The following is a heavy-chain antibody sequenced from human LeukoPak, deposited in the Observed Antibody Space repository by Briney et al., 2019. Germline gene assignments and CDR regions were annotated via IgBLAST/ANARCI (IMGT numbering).Heavy chain of an antibody. CDR3: AKASTTVTTPLDY. V-gene: IGHV3-30*18. CDR2: ISYDGSNK. D-gene: IGHD4-17*01. J-gene: IGHJ4*02. Sequence: GGSLRLSCAASGFTFSSYGMHWVRQAPGKGLEWVAVISYDGSNKYYTDSVKGRFTISRDNSKNTLYLQMNSLRAEDTAVYYCAKASTTVTTPLDYWGQGTLVTVSS. CDR1: GFTFSSYG.